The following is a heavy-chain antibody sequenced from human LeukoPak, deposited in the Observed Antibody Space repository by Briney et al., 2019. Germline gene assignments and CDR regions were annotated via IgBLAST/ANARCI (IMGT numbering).Heavy chain of an antibody. V-gene: IGHV3-33*01. CDR1: GFTFSTYG. CDR2: IWYDGSNK. D-gene: IGHD6-19*01. J-gene: IGHJ4*02. CDR3: VRGRSSGWYLTDY. Sequence: GGSLRLSCAASGFTFSTYGMHWVRQAPGKRLEWVAVIWYDGSNKYYADSVKGRFTISRDNSKNTLYLQMNSLRAEDTAVYYCVRGRSSGWYLTDYWGQGTLVTVSS.